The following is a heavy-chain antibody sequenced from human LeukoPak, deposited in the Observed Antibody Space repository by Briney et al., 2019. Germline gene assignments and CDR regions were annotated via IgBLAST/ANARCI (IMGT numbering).Heavy chain of an antibody. V-gene: IGHV4-59*01. J-gene: IGHJ4*02. CDR2: IYYSGST. CDR3: ARSVGEKTPFDY. CDR1: GGSISSYY. D-gene: IGHD3-10*01. Sequence: SETLSLTCIVSGGSISSYYWSWIRQPPGKGLEWIGYIYYSGSTNYNPSLKSRVTISVDTSKNQFSLKLSSVSAADTAVYYCARSVGEKTPFDYWGQGTLVTVSS.